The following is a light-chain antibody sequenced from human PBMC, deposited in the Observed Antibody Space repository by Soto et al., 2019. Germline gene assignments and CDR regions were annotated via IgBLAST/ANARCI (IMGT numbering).Light chain of an antibody. V-gene: IGKV3-11*01. CDR3: QQRRNWPIT. Sequence: EIVLTQSPATLSLSPGERATLSCRASLNINNFLACYQQRPGQVPRLLIYDASNRATGLPARFSGSRSGTDFTLTISNLEPDDFAFDYCQQRRNWPITCGGGTKVEIK. J-gene: IGKJ4*01. CDR2: DAS. CDR1: LNINNF.